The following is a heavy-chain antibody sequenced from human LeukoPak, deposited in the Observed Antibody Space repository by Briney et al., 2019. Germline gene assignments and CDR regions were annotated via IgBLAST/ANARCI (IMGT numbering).Heavy chain of an antibody. V-gene: IGHV1-2*06. CDR2: INPNSGGT. CDR1: GYTFTGYH. CDR3: ARGGDYVFDY. D-gene: IGHD2-21*02. Sequence: ASVKVPCKASGYTFTGYHMHWVRQAPGQGLEWMGRINPNSGGTNYAQKFQGRVTMTRDTSISTAYMELSRLRSDDAAVYYCARGGDYVFDYWGQGTLVTVSS. J-gene: IGHJ4*02.